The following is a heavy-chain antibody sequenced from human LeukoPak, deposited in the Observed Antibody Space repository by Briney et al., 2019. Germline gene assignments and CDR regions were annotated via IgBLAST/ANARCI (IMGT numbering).Heavy chain of an antibody. CDR2: ISAYNGNT. Sequence: ASVKVSCKASGGTFSSYAISWVRQAPGQGLEWMGWISAYNGNTNYAQKLQGRVTMTTDTSTSTAYMELRSLRSDDTAVYYCARDWGAYCSSTSCYELNDPTGMDVWGQGTTVTVSS. J-gene: IGHJ6*02. CDR1: GGTFSSYA. V-gene: IGHV1-18*01. D-gene: IGHD2-2*01. CDR3: ARDWGAYCSSTSCYELNDPTGMDV.